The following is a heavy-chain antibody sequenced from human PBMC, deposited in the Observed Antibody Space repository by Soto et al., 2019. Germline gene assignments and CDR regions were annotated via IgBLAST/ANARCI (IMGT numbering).Heavy chain of an antibody. V-gene: IGHV3-21*01. Sequence: DVQLVESGGGLVKPGRSLRLSCAASGFTFTNYYINCVRQAPGRGLEWVSSISSNSRYIYYADSVKGRFTISRDNAKNSVYLQMNSLRAEDTAVYYCAREYRSIVFDIWGQGTMVTVSS. CDR1: GFTFTNYY. J-gene: IGHJ3*02. CDR3: AREYRSIVFDI. CDR2: ISSNSRYI. D-gene: IGHD2-2*01.